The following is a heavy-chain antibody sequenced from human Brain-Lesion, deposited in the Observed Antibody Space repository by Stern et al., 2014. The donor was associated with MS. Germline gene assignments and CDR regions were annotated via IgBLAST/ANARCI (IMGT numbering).Heavy chain of an antibody. D-gene: IGHD5-18*01. CDR3: AKDGPALVTNWFDP. J-gene: IGHJ5*02. Sequence: VQLVQSGPEVKKPGSSVQVSCKASGGTFGTYPITWLRQAPGQVLEWMGRIIPIFGSPNYAQKFQGRVTITADRSTTTVYMKLSSLKSDDAAVYYCAKDGPALVTNWFDPWGRGTLVTVSS. CDR1: GGTFGTYP. V-gene: IGHV1-69*06. CDR2: IIPIFGSP.